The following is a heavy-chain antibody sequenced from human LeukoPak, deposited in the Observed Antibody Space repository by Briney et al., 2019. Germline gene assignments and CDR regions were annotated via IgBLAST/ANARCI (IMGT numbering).Heavy chain of an antibody. D-gene: IGHD6-19*01. J-gene: IGHJ4*02. V-gene: IGHV3-72*01. CDR1: GFIFSDHY. CDR2: IRNKVRSYTT. CDR3: ARGAVAGTNWYFDY. Sequence: GGSLRLSCAASGFIFSDHYMDWVRQAPGRGLEWVARIRNKVRSYTTEYAASVQGRFTISRDDSSNSLYLQMSSLKTEDTAVYFCARGAVAGTNWYFDYWGQGTLVAVSS.